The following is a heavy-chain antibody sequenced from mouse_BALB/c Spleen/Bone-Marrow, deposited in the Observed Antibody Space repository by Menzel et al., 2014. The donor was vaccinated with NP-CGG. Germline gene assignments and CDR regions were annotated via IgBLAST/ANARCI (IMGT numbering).Heavy chain of an antibody. CDR1: GFSLTSYG. V-gene: IGHV2-9*02. J-gene: IGHJ2*01. D-gene: IGHD1-1*01. CDR3: ARSTTTDYFDY. CDR2: IWAGGTT. Sequence: VKLMESGPGLVAPSQSLSITCTVSGFSLTSYGVHWVRQPPGKGLEWLGVIWAGGTTNYNSAPMSRLSISKDNSKSQVFLKMNSLQTDDTAMYYCARSTTTDYFDYWGQGTTLTVSS.